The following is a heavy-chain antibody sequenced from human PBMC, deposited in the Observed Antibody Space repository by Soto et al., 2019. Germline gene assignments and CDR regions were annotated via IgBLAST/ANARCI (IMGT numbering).Heavy chain of an antibody. J-gene: IGHJ5*01. CDR2: INHSGST. Sequence: PSETLSLTCAVYGGSFSGYYWSWIRQPPGKGLEWIGEINHSGSTNYNPSLKSRVTISVDTSKNQFSLKLSSVTAADTAVYYCAGRTSLTSVEIFSGGLSGYNWVDPWGRGTLVTVSS. V-gene: IGHV4-34*01. D-gene: IGHD3-3*01. CDR1: GGSFSGYY. CDR3: AGRTSLTSVEIFSGGLSGYNWVDP.